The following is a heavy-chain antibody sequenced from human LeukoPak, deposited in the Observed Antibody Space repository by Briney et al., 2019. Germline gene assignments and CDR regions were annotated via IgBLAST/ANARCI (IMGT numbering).Heavy chain of an antibody. D-gene: IGHD1-1*01. CDR2: IYYSGTT. CDR1: GGSISSGGYY. Sequence: SETLSLTCTVSGGSISSGGYYWNWIRQHPGKGLEWIGYIYYSGTTNYNPSLKSRVTMSVDTSKNHFSLNLSSVTAADTAVYYCARYSSGKTLDQWGQGTLVTVSS. J-gene: IGHJ4*02. V-gene: IGHV4-61*03. CDR3: ARYSSGKTLDQ.